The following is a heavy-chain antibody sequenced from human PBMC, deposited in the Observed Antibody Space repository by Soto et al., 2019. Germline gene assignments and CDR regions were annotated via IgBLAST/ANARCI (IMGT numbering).Heavy chain of an antibody. V-gene: IGHV4-34*01. CDR2: INHSGST. Sequence: SDTLSLTCAVYGGSFSGYYWSWIRQPPGKGLEWIGEINHSGSTNYNPSLKSRVTISVDTSKNQFSLKLSSVTAADTAVYYCAGITIFGVVTPFDYWGQGTLVTVSS. J-gene: IGHJ4*02. CDR1: GGSFSGYY. CDR3: AGITIFGVVTPFDY. D-gene: IGHD3-3*01.